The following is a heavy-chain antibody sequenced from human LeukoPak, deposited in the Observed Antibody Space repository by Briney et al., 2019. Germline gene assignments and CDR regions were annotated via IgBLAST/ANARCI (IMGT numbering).Heavy chain of an antibody. D-gene: IGHD2-15*01. CDR1: GDSISSSNYH. Sequence: SETLSLTCTVSGDSISSSNYHWGWIRQSPEKGLEWIGTMDYSGNTFLHPSLKGRVTISADTSQSQFSLNLGSVTAADTAVYYCVRRINVGGGWIDPWGQGTLVTVSS. CDR2: MDYSGNT. V-gene: IGHV4-39*01. CDR3: VRRINVGGGWIDP. J-gene: IGHJ5*02.